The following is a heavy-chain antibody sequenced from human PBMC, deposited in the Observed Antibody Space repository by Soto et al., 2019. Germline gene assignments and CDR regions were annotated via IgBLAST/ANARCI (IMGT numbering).Heavy chain of an antibody. V-gene: IGHV3-21*01. Sequence: EVQLVESGGGLVKPGGSLRLSCAASGFTFSSYSMNWVRQAPGKGLESVSSISSSSSYIYYADSVKGRFTISRDNAKNSLYLQMNSLRAEDTAVYYCARGAAGPPYYYYGMDVWGQGTTVTVSS. CDR1: GFTFSSYS. D-gene: IGHD6-13*01. CDR3: ARGAAGPPYYYYGMDV. J-gene: IGHJ6*02. CDR2: ISSSSSYI.